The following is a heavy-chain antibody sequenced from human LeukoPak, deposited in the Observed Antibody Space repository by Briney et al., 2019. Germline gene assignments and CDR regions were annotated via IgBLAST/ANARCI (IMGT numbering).Heavy chain of an antibody. J-gene: IGHJ4*02. CDR2: IKSKTDGGTT. D-gene: IGHD6-19*01. Sequence: PGGTLTLSCAVSGFTFSNAWMSWVRQAPGKGLEWVGRIKSKTDGGTTDYAATVKGRFTISRDDSKNTLHLHMNTLKTEDTAVYYCTTDISPHSSGWYYPNSGDRGQGTLVTVAS. V-gene: IGHV3-15*01. CDR1: GFTFSNAW. CDR3: TTDISPHSSGWYYPNSGD.